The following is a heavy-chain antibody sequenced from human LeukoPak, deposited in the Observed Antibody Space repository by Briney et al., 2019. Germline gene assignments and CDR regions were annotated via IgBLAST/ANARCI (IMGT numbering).Heavy chain of an antibody. CDR3: ARGAEDYVWGSYRVASPTRYGMDV. J-gene: IGHJ6*02. D-gene: IGHD3-16*02. CDR2: IYYSGST. V-gene: IGHV4-61*01. CDR1: GGSVSSGSYY. Sequence: SETLSLTCTVSGGSVSSGSYYWSWIRQPPGKGLEWIGYIYYSGSTNYNPSLKSRVTISVDTSKNQFSLELSSVIAADTAVYYCARGAEDYVWGSYRVASPTRYGMDVWGQGTTVTVSS.